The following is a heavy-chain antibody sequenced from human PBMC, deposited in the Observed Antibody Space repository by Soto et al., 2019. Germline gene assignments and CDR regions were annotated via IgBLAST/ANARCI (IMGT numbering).Heavy chain of an antibody. CDR3: ARDLNLYSSSWGAYFDY. V-gene: IGHV6-1*01. CDR1: GDSVSSNSAA. D-gene: IGHD6-13*01. J-gene: IGHJ4*02. CDR2: TYYRSKWYN. Sequence: PSQTLSLTCAISGDSVSSNSAAWNWIRQSPSRGLEWLGRTYYRSKWYNDYAVSVKSRIAINPDTSKNQFSLQLNSVTPEDTAVYYCARDLNLYSSSWGAYFDYWGQGTLVTVSS.